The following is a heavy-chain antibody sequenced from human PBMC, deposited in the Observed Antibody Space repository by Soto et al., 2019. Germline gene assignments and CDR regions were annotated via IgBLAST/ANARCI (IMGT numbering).Heavy chain of an antibody. J-gene: IGHJ4*02. Sequence: QVHLVQSGAEVKKPGASVKVSCKASGYTFTSYGITWVRQAPGQGLEWMGWISAHNGNTDNAQKLQGRVIVTRDTSTSTAYMELRSLRSDDTALYYCARGRYGDYGGQGALVTVSS. CDR1: GYTFTSYG. D-gene: IGHD1-1*01. CDR2: ISAHNGNT. CDR3: ARGRYGDY. V-gene: IGHV1-18*01.